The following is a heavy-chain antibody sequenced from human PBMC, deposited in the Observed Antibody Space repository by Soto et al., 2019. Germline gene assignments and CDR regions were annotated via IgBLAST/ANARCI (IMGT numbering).Heavy chain of an antibody. Sequence: GASVKVSCKASGFTLTSSAVQWVRQARGQRLEWIGWIVVGSGNTNYAQKFQERVTITRDMSTSTAYMDLSSLRSGDKAVYYCGADWGGYSYGPPSGYYYYYYGMDVRGQGTTVTVSS. CDR3: GADWGGYSYGPPSGYYYYYYGMDV. J-gene: IGHJ6*02. D-gene: IGHD5-18*01. V-gene: IGHV1-58*01. CDR1: GFTLTSSA. CDR2: IVVGSGNT.